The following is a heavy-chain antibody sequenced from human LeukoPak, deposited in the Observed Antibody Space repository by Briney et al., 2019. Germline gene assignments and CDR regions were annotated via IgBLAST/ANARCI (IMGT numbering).Heavy chain of an antibody. CDR3: AAGSTSFYYYMDV. V-gene: IGHV3-7*01. CDR1: GFTFNRDW. Sequence: GGSLRLSCTASGFTFNRDWTAWVRQAPGKGLEWVANIKEDGSEKNYVDSVKGRFTMSRDNAENSVYLQMNDLRAEDTGVYYCAAGSTSFYYYMDVWGKGTTVTVSS. D-gene: IGHD2-2*01. J-gene: IGHJ6*03. CDR2: IKEDGSEK.